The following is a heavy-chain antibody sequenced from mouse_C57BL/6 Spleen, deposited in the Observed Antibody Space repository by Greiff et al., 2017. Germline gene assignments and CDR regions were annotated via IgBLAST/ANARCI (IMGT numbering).Heavy chain of an antibody. J-gene: IGHJ2*01. CDR1: GYAFSSYW. D-gene: IGHD4-1*02. V-gene: IGHV1-80*01. CDR3: ARSQLGRGYFDY. CDR2: IYPGDGDT. Sequence: VQLQHSGAELVKPGASVKISCKASGYAFSSYWMNWVKQRPGKGLEWIGQIYPGDGDTNYNGKFKGKATLTADKSSSTAYMQLSSLTSEDSAVYFCARSQLGRGYFDYWGQGTTLTVSS.